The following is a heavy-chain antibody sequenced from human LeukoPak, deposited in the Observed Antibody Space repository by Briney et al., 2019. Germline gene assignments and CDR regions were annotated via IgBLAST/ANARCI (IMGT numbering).Heavy chain of an antibody. Sequence: GASVKVSCKASGYSFTDYYIHWVRQAPGQGFEWMGWITHKSGATKFAPKFQGRVTLTRDASITTAYMELSSLTSDDTAVYYCARGVEPLAANTLAYWGQGTLVTVSS. V-gene: IGHV1-2*02. J-gene: IGHJ4*02. CDR2: ITHKSGAT. CDR3: ARGVEPLAANTLAY. D-gene: IGHD1-14*01. CDR1: GYSFTDYY.